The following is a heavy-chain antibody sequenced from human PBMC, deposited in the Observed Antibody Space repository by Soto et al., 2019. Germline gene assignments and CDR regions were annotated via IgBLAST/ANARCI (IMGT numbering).Heavy chain of an antibody. CDR3: ARWFTYGNFDYFDY. CDR1: GFTFSSDW. Sequence: GGSLRLSCTASGFTFSSDWMHWFRQVPGKGLVWVSRIDSGGRTTTYADSVKGRFTISRDNAKNTLYLQMNGLRAEDTALYYCARWFTYGNFDYFDYWGQGTQVTVSS. J-gene: IGHJ4*02. CDR2: IDSGGRTT. V-gene: IGHV3-74*01. D-gene: IGHD3-10*01.